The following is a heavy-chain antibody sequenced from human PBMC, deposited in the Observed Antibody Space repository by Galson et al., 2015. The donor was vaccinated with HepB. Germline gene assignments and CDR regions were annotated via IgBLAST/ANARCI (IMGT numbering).Heavy chain of an antibody. CDR3: VKDGGYCSSTSCHIYFYGLDV. D-gene: IGHD2-2*01. Sequence: SLRLSCAASGFTFSSHGMHWVRQAPGKGLEWVAVIWYDGTNKNYADSVKGRFIISRDNSKNTLYLQMNSLRADDTAVYYCVKDGGYCSSTSCHIYFYGLDVWGQGITVTVSS. J-gene: IGHJ6*02. CDR1: GFTFSSHG. CDR2: IWYDGTNK. V-gene: IGHV3-33*06.